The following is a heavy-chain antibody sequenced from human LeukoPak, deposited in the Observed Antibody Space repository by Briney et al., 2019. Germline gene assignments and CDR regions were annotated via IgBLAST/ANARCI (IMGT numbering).Heavy chain of an antibody. CDR1: GYSFTSYW. J-gene: IGHJ4*02. Sequence: GESLKISCKGSGYSFTSYWIGWVRQMPGKGLEWMGIIYPGDSDTRYSPSFQGQVTISADKSISTAYLQWSSLKASDTAMYYCARHEDYGGYLRGFDYWGQGTLVTVSS. D-gene: IGHD4-17*01. CDR3: ARHEDYGGYLRGFDY. V-gene: IGHV5-51*01. CDR2: IYPGDSDT.